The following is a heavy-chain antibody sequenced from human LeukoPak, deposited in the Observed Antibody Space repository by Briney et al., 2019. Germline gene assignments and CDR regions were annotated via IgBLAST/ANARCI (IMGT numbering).Heavy chain of an antibody. CDR1: GFTFSSYA. V-gene: IGHV3-23*01. J-gene: IGHJ4*02. CDR2: ISGSGGST. D-gene: IGHD1-14*01. CDR3: AKSLGEYNPSFLDY. Sequence: PGGSLRLSCAASGFTFSSYAMSWVRQAPGKGLEWVSAISGSGGSTYYADSVKGWFTISRDNSKNTLYLQMNSLRAEDTAVYYCAKSLGEYNPSFLDYWGQGTLVTVSS.